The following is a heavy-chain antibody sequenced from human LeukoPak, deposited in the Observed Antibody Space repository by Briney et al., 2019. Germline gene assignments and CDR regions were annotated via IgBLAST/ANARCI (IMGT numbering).Heavy chain of an antibody. V-gene: IGHV3-15*01. CDR3: TTKLPAPN. D-gene: IGHD2-2*01. CDR1: GFTFSNAW. J-gene: IGHJ4*02. Sequence: GGSLRLSCAASGFTFSNAWMSWVRQAPGKGLEWVGRIISKADGGTTDYAAPVKGRFTISRGDSKNTLYLQMNGLKTEDTAVYYCTTKLPAPNWGQGTLVTVSS. CDR2: IISKADGGTT.